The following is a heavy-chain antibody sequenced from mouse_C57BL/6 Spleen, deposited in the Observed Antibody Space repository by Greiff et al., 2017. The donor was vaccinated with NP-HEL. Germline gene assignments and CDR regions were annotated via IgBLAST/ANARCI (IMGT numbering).Heavy chain of an antibody. D-gene: IGHD2-5*01. J-gene: IGHJ1*03. CDR3: ARTHYSNYEFV. Sequence: QVQLQQSGAELVMPGASVKLSCKASGYTFTSYWMHWVKQRPGQGLEWIGEIDPSDSYTNYNQKFKGKSTLTVDKSSSTAYMQLSSLTSEDSAVYYCARTHYSNYEFVWGTGTTVTVSS. V-gene: IGHV1-69*01. CDR1: GYTFTSYW. CDR2: IDPSDSYT.